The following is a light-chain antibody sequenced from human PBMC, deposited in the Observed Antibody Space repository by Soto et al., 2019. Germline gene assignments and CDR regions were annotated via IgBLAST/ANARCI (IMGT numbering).Light chain of an antibody. Sequence: QSVLTQPPSASGTPGQRVTISCSGSSSNIGSNTVNWYQQLPGTAPKLLLYSNNQRPSGVPDRFSGSKSGTSASLAISGLQSEDEDDYYCAAWDDSLNGRVFGGGTKVTVL. CDR1: SSNIGSNT. V-gene: IGLV1-44*01. CDR3: AAWDDSLNGRV. CDR2: SNN. J-gene: IGLJ3*02.